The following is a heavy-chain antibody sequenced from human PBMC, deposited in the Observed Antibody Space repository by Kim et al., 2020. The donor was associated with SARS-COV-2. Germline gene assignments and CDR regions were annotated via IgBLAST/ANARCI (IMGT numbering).Heavy chain of an antibody. J-gene: IGHJ6*02. D-gene: IGHD2-15*01. CDR1: GFTFSSYS. V-gene: IGHV3-21*01. CDR2: ISSSSSYI. CDR3: ARSEYCSGGSCYYYYYGMDL. Sequence: GGSLRLSCAASGFTFSSYSMNWVRQAPGKGLEWVSSISSSSSYIYYADSVKGRFTISRDNAKNSLYLQMNSLRAEDTAVYYCARSEYCSGGSCYYYYYGMDLWGQGTTVTVSS.